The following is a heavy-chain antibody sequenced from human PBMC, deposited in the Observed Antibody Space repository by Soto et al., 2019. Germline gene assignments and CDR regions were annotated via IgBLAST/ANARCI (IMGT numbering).Heavy chain of an antibody. CDR2: IKQDGSEK. J-gene: IGHJ4*02. D-gene: IGHD2-15*01. CDR1: GFTFSSYW. V-gene: IGHV3-7*01. CDR3: ARVGRVYCSGGSCPDFDY. Sequence: GGSLRLSCAASGFTFSSYWMSWVRQAPGKGLEWVANIKQDGSEKYYVDSVKGRFTISRGNAKNSLYLQMNSLRAEDTAVYYCARVGRVYCSGGSCPDFDYWGQGTLVTVSS.